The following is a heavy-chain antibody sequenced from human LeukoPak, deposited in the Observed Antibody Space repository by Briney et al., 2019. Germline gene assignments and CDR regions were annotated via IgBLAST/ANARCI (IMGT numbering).Heavy chain of an antibody. V-gene: IGHV3-23*01. CDR2: ISGSGGST. CDR3: AKDLIAVVTVDFDY. CDR1: GFTFSSYA. D-gene: IGHD2-15*01. Sequence: AGGSLRLSCAASGFTFSSYAMSWVRQAPGKGLEWVSAISGSGGSTYYADSVKGRFTISRDNSKNTLYLQMNSLRAEDTAVYYCAKDLIAVVTVDFDYWGQGTLVTVSS. J-gene: IGHJ4*02.